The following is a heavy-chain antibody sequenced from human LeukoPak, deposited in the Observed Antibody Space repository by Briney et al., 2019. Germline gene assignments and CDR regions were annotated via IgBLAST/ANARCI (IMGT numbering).Heavy chain of an antibody. D-gene: IGHD2-2*01. CDR2: ISGAGGGT. CDR1: GFTFTDYA. CDR3: APGRRTTSCNLDYFDH. J-gene: IGHJ4*02. Sequence: QPGGSLRLSCAVSGFTFTDYAMTWVRQAPGKGLEWVSGISGAGGGTYYADSVKGRFTISRDNSKNTLYLQMNSLRAEDTAVYYCAPGRRTTSCNLDYFDHWGQGTLVTVSS. V-gene: IGHV3-23*01.